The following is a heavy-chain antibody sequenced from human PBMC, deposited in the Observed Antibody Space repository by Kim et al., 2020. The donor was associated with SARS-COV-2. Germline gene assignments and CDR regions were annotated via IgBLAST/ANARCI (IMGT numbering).Heavy chain of an antibody. V-gene: IGHV3-23*01. J-gene: IGHJ6*02. CDR3: AKGIVRGVIITSYYYYGMDV. CDR1: GFTFSSYA. D-gene: IGHD3-10*02. Sequence: GGSLRLSCAASGFTFSSYAMSWVRQAPGKGLEWVSAISGSGGSTYYADSVKGRFTISRDNSKNTLYLQMNSLRAEDTAVYYCAKGIVRGVIITSYYYYGMDVWGQGTTVTVSS. CDR2: ISGSGGST.